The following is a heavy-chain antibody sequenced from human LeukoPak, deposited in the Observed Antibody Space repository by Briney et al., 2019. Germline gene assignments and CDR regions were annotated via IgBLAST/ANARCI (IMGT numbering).Heavy chain of an antibody. CDR1: GFTFSSYA. CDR2: ISGSGGST. CDR3: AKGPYYGSGGTIDY. J-gene: IGHJ4*02. Sequence: GRSLRLSCAASGFTFSSYAMSWVRQAPGKGLEWVSAISGSGGSTYYADSVKGRFTISRDNSKNTLYLQMNSLRAEDTAVYYCAKGPYYGSGGTIDYWGQGTLVTVSS. D-gene: IGHD3-10*01. V-gene: IGHV3-23*01.